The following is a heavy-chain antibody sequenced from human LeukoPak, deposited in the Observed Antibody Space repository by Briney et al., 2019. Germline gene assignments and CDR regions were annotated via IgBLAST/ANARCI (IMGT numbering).Heavy chain of an antibody. CDR2: INGGGGGT. D-gene: IGHD6-19*01. CDR3: AKGGSGYSSVWLDL. J-gene: IGHJ5*02. CDR1: GFTFTNYA. V-gene: IGHV3-23*01. Sequence: GGSLRLSCAASGFTFTNYAMSWVRHAPGKGLEWVSGINGGGGGTYYADSVKGRFTISRDNSKNTVYLQMNSLRAEDTAVYYCAKGGSGYSSVWLDLWGQGTLVTVSS.